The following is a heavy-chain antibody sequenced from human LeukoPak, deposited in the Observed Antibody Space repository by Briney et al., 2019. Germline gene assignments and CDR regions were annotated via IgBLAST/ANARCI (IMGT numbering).Heavy chain of an antibody. CDR1: GFTFSSYG. CDR2: IRYDGSNQ. D-gene: IGHD3-10*01. J-gene: IGHJ4*02. CDR3: AKDGYYHGSGSYWGFIDY. V-gene: IGHV3-30*02. Sequence: GGSLRLSCATSGFTFSSYGMHWVRQVPGNGLEWVAFIRYDGSNQYYADSVKGRFTISRDKSKNTLFLQMNSLRAEDTAVYFCAKDGYYHGSGSYWGFIDYWGQGTLVTVSS.